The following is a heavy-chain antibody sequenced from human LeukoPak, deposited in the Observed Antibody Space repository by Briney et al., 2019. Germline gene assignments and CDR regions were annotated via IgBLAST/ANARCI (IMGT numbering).Heavy chain of an antibody. J-gene: IGHJ4*02. CDR3: ASAYYYDSSGYSFDY. D-gene: IGHD3-22*01. CDR1: GGSFSGYY. CDR2: INHSGST. Sequence: PSETLSLTCAVYGGSFSGYYWSWIRQPPGKGLEWIGEINHSGSTNYNPSLKSRVTISADTSKNQFSLKLSSVTAADTAVYYCASAYYYDSSGYSFDYWGQGTLVTVSS. V-gene: IGHV4-34*01.